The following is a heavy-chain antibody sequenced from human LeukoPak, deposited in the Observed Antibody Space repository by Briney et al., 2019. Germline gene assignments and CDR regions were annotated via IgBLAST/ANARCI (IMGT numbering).Heavy chain of an antibody. J-gene: IGHJ4*02. Sequence: ASVKVSCKASGYTFTIYYMHWVRQAPGQGLEWMGWINPNSGGTSYAQRFQGRVTMTRDTSISTAYMELSGLTSDDTAVYYCARNPPYCTSTSCYNDYWGQGTLVTVSS. CDR3: ARNPPYCTSTSCYNDY. CDR2: INPNSGGT. D-gene: IGHD2-2*02. V-gene: IGHV1-2*02. CDR1: GYTFTIYY.